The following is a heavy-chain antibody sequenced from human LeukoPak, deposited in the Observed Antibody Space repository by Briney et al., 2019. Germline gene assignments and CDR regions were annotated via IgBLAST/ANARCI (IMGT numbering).Heavy chain of an antibody. CDR1: GFTFSCYP. D-gene: IGHD4-11*01. CDR2: FRSSTTTI. J-gene: IGHJ4*02. V-gene: IGHV3-48*01. Sequence: PGGSLRLCCAVSGFTFSCYPMNWVRQAPGKVLEWVSYFRSSTTTIYYADSLRGRFTMSRDNAKNSLYLQMNSLRAEDTAVYYCARDQLDYDYRKYFFDYWGRGTLVTVSS. CDR3: ARDQLDYDYRKYFFDY.